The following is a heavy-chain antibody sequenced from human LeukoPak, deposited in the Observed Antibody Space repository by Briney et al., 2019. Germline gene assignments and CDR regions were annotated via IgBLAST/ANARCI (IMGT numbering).Heavy chain of an antibody. J-gene: IGHJ4*02. CDR1: GYSISSGYY. V-gene: IGHV4-38-2*02. D-gene: IGHD2-2*03. CDR2: IYYSGST. CDR3: ARAGNWILDY. Sequence: SETLSLTCTVSGYSISSGYYWGWIRQPPGKGLEWIGSIYYSGSTYYSPSLKSRVTLSLDTSKNQFSLKLSSVTAADTAVYYCARAGNWILDYWGQGSLVTVSS.